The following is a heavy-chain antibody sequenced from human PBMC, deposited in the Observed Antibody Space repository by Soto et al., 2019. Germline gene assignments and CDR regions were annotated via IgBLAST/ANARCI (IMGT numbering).Heavy chain of an antibody. CDR1: GGSFSGYY. J-gene: IGHJ4*02. Sequence: PSETLSLTCAVYGGSFSGYYWSWIRQPPGKGLEWIGEINHSGSTNYNPSLKSRVTISVDTSKNQFSLKLSSVTGADTAVYYCVRDGITGTTCFDYWGQRTLVTVSS. V-gene: IGHV4-34*01. CDR3: VRDGITGTTCFDY. D-gene: IGHD1-7*01. CDR2: INHSGST.